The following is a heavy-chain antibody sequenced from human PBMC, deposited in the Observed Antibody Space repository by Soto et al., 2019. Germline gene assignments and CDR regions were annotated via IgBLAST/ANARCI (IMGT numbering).Heavy chain of an antibody. CDR2: ISAYNGNT. Sequence: ASVKVSCKASGYTFTSYGISWVRQAPGQGLEWMGWISAYNGNTNYAPKLQGRVTMTTDTSTSTAYMELRSLRSDDTAVYYCARDKGGWYGSPGEGDYWGQGTLVTVSS. CDR1: GYTFTSYG. J-gene: IGHJ4*02. D-gene: IGHD6-19*01. CDR3: ARDKGGWYGSPGEGDY. V-gene: IGHV1-18*01.